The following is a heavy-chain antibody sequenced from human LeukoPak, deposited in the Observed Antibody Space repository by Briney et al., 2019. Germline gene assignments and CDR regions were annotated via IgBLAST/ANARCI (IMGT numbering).Heavy chain of an antibody. Sequence: PSETLSLTCTVSGGSISSYYWSWIRQPPGKGLEWTGYIYYSGSTNYNPSLKSRVTISVDTSKNQFSLKLSSVTAADTAVYYCAREGIGYSSGWYNWFDPWGQGTLVTVSS. CDR1: GGSISSYY. V-gene: IGHV4-59*01. D-gene: IGHD6-19*01. CDR2: IYYSGST. CDR3: AREGIGYSSGWYNWFDP. J-gene: IGHJ5*02.